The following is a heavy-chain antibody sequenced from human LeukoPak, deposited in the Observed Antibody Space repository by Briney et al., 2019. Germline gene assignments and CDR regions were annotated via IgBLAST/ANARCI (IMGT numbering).Heavy chain of an antibody. V-gene: IGHV4-59*11. J-gene: IGHJ6*03. CDR3: ARTNYYDSSGYRYYYYYYYMDV. Sequence: PSETLSLTCTVSGGFISSHYWSWIRQPPGKGLEWIGDIYYSGSTNYNPSLKSRVTISVDTSKNQFSLKLSSVTAADTAVYYCARTNYYDSSGYRYYYYYYYMDVWGKGTTVTVSS. CDR1: GGFISSHY. CDR2: IYYSGST. D-gene: IGHD3-22*01.